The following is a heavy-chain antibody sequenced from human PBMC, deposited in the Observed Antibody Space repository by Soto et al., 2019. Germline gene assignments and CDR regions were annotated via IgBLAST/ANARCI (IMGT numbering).Heavy chain of an antibody. D-gene: IGHD5-18*01. CDR3: AREDRGSYGVLDY. J-gene: IGHJ4*02. Sequence: HPVGSLRLSCAASGFSFRSYSMNWVRQAPGKGLEWISYISSSTSTIYYADSVKGRFTISRDTAKNSLYLQMNSLRDEDTAIYYCAREDRGSYGVLDYWGQGTQVTVSS. CDR2: ISSSTSTI. CDR1: GFSFRSYS. V-gene: IGHV3-48*02.